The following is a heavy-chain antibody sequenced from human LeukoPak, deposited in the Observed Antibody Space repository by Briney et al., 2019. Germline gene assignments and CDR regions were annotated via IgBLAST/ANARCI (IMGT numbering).Heavy chain of an antibody. CDR3: ARRMTTATAGYYYYMDV. J-gene: IGHJ6*03. D-gene: IGHD4-11*01. Sequence: PETLSLTCAVYGGSFSGYYWSWIRQPPGKGLEWIGEINHSGSTNYNPSLKSRVTISVDTSKNQFSLKLSSVTAADTAVYYCARRMTTATAGYYYYMDVWGKGTTVTVSS. CDR1: GGSFSGYY. V-gene: IGHV4-34*01. CDR2: INHSGST.